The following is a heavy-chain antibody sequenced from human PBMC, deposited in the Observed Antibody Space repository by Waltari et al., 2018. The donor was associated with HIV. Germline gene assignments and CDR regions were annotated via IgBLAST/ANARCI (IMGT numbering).Heavy chain of an antibody. CDR1: GFTFSSYD. Sequence: EVQLVESGGGLVQPGGSLRLSCAASGFTFSSYDMNWVRQATGKGLEWVSAIGTAGDTYYPGSVKGRFTISRENAKNSLYLQMNSLRAGDTAVYYCARGVQGNAFDIWGQGTMVTVSS. D-gene: IGHD3-10*01. CDR2: IGTAGDT. V-gene: IGHV3-13*04. CDR3: ARGVQGNAFDI. J-gene: IGHJ3*02.